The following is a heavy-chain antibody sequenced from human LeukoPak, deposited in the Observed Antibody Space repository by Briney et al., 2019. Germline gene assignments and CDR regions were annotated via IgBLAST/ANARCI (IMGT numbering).Heavy chain of an antibody. CDR3: ARDQDYYGSGSYLGY. CDR2: ISSSGSTI. Sequence: GGSLRLSCAASGFTFSDYYMSWIRQASGKGLEWVSYISSSGSTIYYADSAKGRFTISRDNAKNSLYLQMNSLRAEDTAVYYCARDQDYYGSGSYLGYWGQGTLVTVSS. J-gene: IGHJ4*02. CDR1: GFTFSDYY. D-gene: IGHD3-10*01. V-gene: IGHV3-11*04.